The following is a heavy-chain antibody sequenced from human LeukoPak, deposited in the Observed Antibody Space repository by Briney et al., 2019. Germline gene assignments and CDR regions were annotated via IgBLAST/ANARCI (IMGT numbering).Heavy chain of an antibody. CDR2: ISSSGSTI. D-gene: IGHD3-10*01. J-gene: IGHJ6*04. Sequence: GGSLRLSCAASGFTFSSYEMNWVRQAPGKGLEWVSYISSSGSTIYYADSVKGRFTISRDNAKNSLYLQMNSLRAEDTAVYYCARGCYGITMVRGVITPLYYYYGMDVWGKGTTVTVSS. CDR1: GFTFSSYE. V-gene: IGHV3-48*03. CDR3: ARGCYGITMVRGVITPLYYYYGMDV.